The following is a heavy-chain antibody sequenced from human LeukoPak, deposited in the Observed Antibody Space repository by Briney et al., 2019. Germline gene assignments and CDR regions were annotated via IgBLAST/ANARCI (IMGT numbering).Heavy chain of an antibody. Sequence: ASVKVSCKASGHTFTGYYVYGVRQAPGQGLEWMGWMNPNVGGANFPQKFQGRVTVTSDPAISAAYMELRRLRSDDTAVYYCARGVFGKSLESWGQGTLVTVSS. V-gene: IGHV1-2*02. CDR3: ARGVFGKSLES. CDR1: GHTFTGYY. J-gene: IGHJ4*02. CDR2: MNPNVGGA. D-gene: IGHD3-10*02.